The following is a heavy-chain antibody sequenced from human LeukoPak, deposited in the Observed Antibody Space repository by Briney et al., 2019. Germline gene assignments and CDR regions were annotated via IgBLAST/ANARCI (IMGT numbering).Heavy chain of an antibody. CDR3: ARGSNDDFWSGYSN. Sequence: ASVKVCCKASGYTFTSYGISWVRQAPGQGLEWMGWISAYNGNTNYAQKLQGRVTMTTDTSTSTAYMELRSLRSDDTAVYYCARGSNDDFWSGYSNWGQGTLVTVSS. J-gene: IGHJ4*02. D-gene: IGHD3-3*01. CDR2: ISAYNGNT. V-gene: IGHV1-18*01. CDR1: GYTFTSYG.